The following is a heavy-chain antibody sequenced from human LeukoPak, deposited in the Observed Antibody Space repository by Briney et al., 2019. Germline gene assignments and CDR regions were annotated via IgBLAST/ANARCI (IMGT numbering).Heavy chain of an antibody. CDR1: GGSISTSNYY. CDR2: IFYSGST. J-gene: IGHJ4*02. D-gene: IGHD3-10*01. Sequence: PSETLSLTCTVSGGSISTSNYYWGWIRQPPGKGLEWIGNIFYSGSTYYSPSVKSRVTISLDTSRNQFSLKLTSVTAADTAVYYCTKGRGIWGQGTLVTVSS. V-gene: IGHV4-39*07. CDR3: TKGRGI.